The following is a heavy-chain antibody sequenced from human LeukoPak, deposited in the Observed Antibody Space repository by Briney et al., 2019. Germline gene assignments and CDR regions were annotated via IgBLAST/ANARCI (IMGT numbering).Heavy chain of an antibody. D-gene: IGHD3-10*01. Sequence: ASVKVSCKVSGYTLTELSMHWVRQAPGKGLEWMGGFDPEDGETIYAQKFQGRVTMTEDTSTDTAYMELSSLRSEDTAVYYCATGGVLLWFGELLSPFDYWGQGTLVTVSS. V-gene: IGHV1-24*01. CDR3: ATGGVLLWFGELLSPFDY. J-gene: IGHJ4*02. CDR1: GYTLTELS. CDR2: FDPEDGET.